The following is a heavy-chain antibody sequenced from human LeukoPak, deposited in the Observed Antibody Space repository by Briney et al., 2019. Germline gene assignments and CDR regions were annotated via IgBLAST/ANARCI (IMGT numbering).Heavy chain of an antibody. D-gene: IGHD3-16*01. CDR1: GDSVSSNSAA. CDR3: VRDGEGGLDYFDY. Sequence: PSETLSLTCAISGDSVSSNSAAWNWIRQSPSGGLEWLGRTYYRSKWFYDYALFVKSRITINPDTSKNQFSLHLKSVTPEDTAVYYCVRDGEGGLDYFDYWGRGTLVTVSS. CDR2: TYYRSKWFY. J-gene: IGHJ4*02. V-gene: IGHV6-1*01.